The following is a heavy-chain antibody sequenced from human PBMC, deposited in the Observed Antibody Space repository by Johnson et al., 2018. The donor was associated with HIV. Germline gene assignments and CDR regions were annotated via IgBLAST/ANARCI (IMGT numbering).Heavy chain of an antibody. CDR1: GFTVNSNF. D-gene: IGHD2-2*01. V-gene: IGHV3-20*04. Sequence: EVQLVESGGGLIQPGGSLRLSCAASGFTVNSNFMSWVRQAPGKGLEWVSSISWNSVSIGYADSVKGRFTISRDNAKNSLYLQMNSLRAEDTALYYCARDGAGCSSTSCPDAFDIWGQGTMVTVSS. CDR2: ISWNSVSI. J-gene: IGHJ3*02. CDR3: ARDGAGCSSTSCPDAFDI.